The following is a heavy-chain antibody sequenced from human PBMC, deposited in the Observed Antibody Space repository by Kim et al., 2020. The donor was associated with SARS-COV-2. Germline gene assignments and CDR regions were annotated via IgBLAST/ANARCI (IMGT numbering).Heavy chain of an antibody. Sequence: AGSGQGRFTSSRENSKNTLYLQMKSLRAEETAVYYLARDSPFGGGRFDYWGQGTLVTVSS. J-gene: IGHJ4*02. D-gene: IGHD3-10*01. CDR3: ARDSPFGGGRFDY. V-gene: IGHV3-66*01.